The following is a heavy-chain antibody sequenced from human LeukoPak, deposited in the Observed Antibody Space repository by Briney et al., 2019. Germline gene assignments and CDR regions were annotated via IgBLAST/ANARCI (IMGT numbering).Heavy chain of an antibody. Sequence: PSETLSLTCTVSGGSISSSSYYWGWIRQPPGKGLEWIGWSYYSGSTYCNPSLKSRVTISVDTSKNQFSLKLRSVTAADTAVYSWARRRRWLQSDAFATWGPGTTVTVSS. CDR1: GGSISSSSYY. V-gene: IGHV4-39*01. CDR2: SYYSGST. CDR3: ARRRRWLQSDAFAT. D-gene: IGHD5-24*01. J-gene: IGHJ3*02.